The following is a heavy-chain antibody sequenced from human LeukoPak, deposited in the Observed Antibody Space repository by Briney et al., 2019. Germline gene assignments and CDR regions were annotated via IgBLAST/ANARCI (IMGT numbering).Heavy chain of an antibody. J-gene: IGHJ4*02. Sequence: PGRSLRLSCAASGFAFSKYAMHWVRQAPGKGLEWVTIISDDGRSNYADSVEGRFTTSRDNSKNTLYLQMSSLRAEDTAVYYCASTSGYDFWDMGYWGQGTLVTVSS. V-gene: IGHV3-30*04. CDR1: GFAFSKYA. D-gene: IGHD5-12*01. CDR2: ISDDGRS. CDR3: ASTSGYDFWDMGY.